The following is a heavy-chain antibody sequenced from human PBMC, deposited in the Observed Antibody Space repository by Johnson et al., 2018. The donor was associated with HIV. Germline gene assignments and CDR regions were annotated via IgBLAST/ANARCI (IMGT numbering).Heavy chain of an antibody. Sequence: QAPGKGLVWVSSINIDGSATAYADSVKGRFTISRDNAKNTVYLQMNSLRVEDTAVYYCTRTNAALGSGAFDIWGQGTMITVSS. CDR3: TRTNAALGSGAFDI. J-gene: IGHJ3*02. D-gene: IGHD3-10*01. V-gene: IGHV3-74*03. CDR2: INIDGSAT.